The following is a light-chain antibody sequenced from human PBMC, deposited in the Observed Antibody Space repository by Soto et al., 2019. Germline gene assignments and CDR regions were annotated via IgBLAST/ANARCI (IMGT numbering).Light chain of an antibody. V-gene: IGLV2-14*01. CDR3: SSYTSRTTLNV. Sequence: QSALTQPASVSGSPGQSITISCTGTSSDIGGYEYVSWYQQHPGKAPRLMIYEVTYRPSGVSNRFSGSKSGSTASLTISGLQAEDEADYYCSSYTSRTTLNVFGSGTKLTVL. CDR2: EVT. CDR1: SSDIGGYEY. J-gene: IGLJ1*01.